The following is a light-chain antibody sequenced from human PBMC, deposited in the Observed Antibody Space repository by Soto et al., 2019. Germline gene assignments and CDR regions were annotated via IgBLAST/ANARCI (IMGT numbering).Light chain of an antibody. Sequence: QSALTQPASVSGSPGQSITISCTGTSSDVGGYNFVTWYQQHPGEAPKLMIHDVSSRASGVPNRFSGSTSGTTASLTISGLQAEDEADYYCCSYASSTSHVFGTGTKVTVL. J-gene: IGLJ1*01. CDR3: CSYASSTSHV. CDR1: SSDVGGYNF. V-gene: IGLV2-14*03. CDR2: DVS.